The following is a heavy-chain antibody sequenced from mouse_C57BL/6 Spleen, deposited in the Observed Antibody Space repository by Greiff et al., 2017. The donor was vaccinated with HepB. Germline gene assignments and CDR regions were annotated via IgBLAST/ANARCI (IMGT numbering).Heavy chain of an antibody. V-gene: IGHV1-55*01. Sequence: VQLQQPGAELVKPGASVKMSCKASGYTFTSYWITWVKQRPGQGLEWIGDIYPGSGSTNYNEKFKSKATVTVDTSSSTAYMQLSSLTSEDAAVYYCARRGYSKWYFDVWGTGTTVTVSS. CDR3: ARRGYSKWYFDV. CDR2: IYPGSGST. J-gene: IGHJ1*03. D-gene: IGHD2-5*01. CDR1: GYTFTSYW.